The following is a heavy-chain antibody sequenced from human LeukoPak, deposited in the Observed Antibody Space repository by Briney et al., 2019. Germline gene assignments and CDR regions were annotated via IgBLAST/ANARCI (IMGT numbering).Heavy chain of an antibody. CDR3: ARGFAYSSSWFRYYYYYGMDV. V-gene: IGHV1-8*01. D-gene: IGHD6-13*01. Sequence: ASVKVSCKASGYTFTSYDINWVRQATGQGLEWMGWMNSNSGNTGYAQKFQGRVTMTRNTSISTAYMELSSLRSEDTAVYYCARGFAYSSSWFRYYYYYGMDVWGQGTTVTVSS. CDR1: GYTFTSYD. CDR2: MNSNSGNT. J-gene: IGHJ6*02.